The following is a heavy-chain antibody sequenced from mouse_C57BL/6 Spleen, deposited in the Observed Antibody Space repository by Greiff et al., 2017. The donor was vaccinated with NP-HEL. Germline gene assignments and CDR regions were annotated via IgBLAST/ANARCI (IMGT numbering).Heavy chain of an antibody. V-gene: IGHV14-4*01. D-gene: IGHD2-5*01. J-gene: IGHJ3*01. CDR1: GFTIKDDY. Sequence: EVQLQQSGAELVRPGASVKLSCTASGFTIKDDYMHWVKQRPEQGLEWIGWIDPENGDTEYASKFQGKATITADTSSNTAYLQLSSLTSEDTAVYYCTTFSNYAAYWGQGTLVTVSA. CDR3: TTFSNYAAY. CDR2: IDPENGDT.